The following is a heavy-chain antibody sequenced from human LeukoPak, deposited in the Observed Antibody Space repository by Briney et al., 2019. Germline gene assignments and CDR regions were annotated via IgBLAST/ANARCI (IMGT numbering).Heavy chain of an antibody. CDR2: ISSSSSYI. Sequence: PGGSLRFSCAASGFTFSSYSMNWVRQAPGKGLEWVSSISSSSSYIYYADPVKGRFTISRDNAKNSLYLQMNSLRAEDTAVYYCARDTSSYFDYWGQGTLVTVSS. J-gene: IGHJ4*02. V-gene: IGHV3-21*01. CDR1: GFTFSSYS. CDR3: ARDTSSYFDY.